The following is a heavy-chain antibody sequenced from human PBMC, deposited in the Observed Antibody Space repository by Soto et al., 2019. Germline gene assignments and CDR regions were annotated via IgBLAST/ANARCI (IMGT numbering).Heavy chain of an antibody. CDR1: GGSISSNNYY. CDR3: ARRGSSRWYGS. J-gene: IGHJ5*01. CDR2: IYYSGST. D-gene: IGHD6-13*01. Sequence: QLQLQESGPGLVKPSETLSLTCTVSGGSISSNNYYWGWIRQPPGKGLEWIGNIYYSGSTYYNPSPKSRFTISVDTSKNQFSLKLSSVTAADTAVYYCARRGSSRWYGSWGQGTLVTVSS. V-gene: IGHV4-39*01.